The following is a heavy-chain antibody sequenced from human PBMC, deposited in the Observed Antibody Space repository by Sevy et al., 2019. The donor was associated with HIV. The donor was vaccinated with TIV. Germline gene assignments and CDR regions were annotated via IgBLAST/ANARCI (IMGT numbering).Heavy chain of an antibody. J-gene: IGHJ4*02. D-gene: IGHD6-19*01. CDR2: IYIGGNT. V-gene: IGHV3-53*01. Sequence: GGSLRLSCAASGFIARSNHMSWVRQAPGKGLEWVSVIYIGGNTYYADSVKGRFNISRGNSKNTLYLQMNSLRAEDTAVYYCARESSGWMYYFDYWGQGTLVTVSS. CDR1: GFIARSNH. CDR3: ARESSGWMYYFDY.